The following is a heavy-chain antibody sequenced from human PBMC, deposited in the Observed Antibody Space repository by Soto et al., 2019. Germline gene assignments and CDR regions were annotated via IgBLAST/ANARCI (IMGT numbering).Heavy chain of an antibody. V-gene: IGHV3-30*03. J-gene: IGHJ6*02. CDR1: GFTFNTSG. CDR2: ISSDGDTQ. CDR3: ATNARVTDSAYYGMDV. D-gene: IGHD2-21*02. Sequence: GGSLRLSCEASGFTFNTSGMHWVRQAPDKRLEWVAVISSDGDTQYYGDSVKGRFTISRDNAKSTLYLQMDSLKTEDTSVYYCATNARVTDSAYYGMDVWGQGTTVTVSS.